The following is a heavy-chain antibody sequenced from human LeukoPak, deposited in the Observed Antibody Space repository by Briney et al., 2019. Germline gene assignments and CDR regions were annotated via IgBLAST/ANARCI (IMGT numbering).Heavy chain of an antibody. V-gene: IGHV3-23*01. D-gene: IGHD3-9*01. CDR2: VSESGGST. J-gene: IGHJ3*01. CDR3: AKGKWGLTINNFDV. CDR1: GFTFSSYW. Sequence: GGSLSLSCAASGFTFSSYWMSWVRQVPGKGLEWVSSVSESGGSTYYADSVKGRFTISRDNSKDTLSLQMNSLRAEDTAVYYCAKGKWGLTINNFDVWGQGTMVTVSS.